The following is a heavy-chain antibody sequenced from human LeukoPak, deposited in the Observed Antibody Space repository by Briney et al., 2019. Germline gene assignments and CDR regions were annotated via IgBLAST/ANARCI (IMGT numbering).Heavy chain of an antibody. D-gene: IGHD3-10*01. V-gene: IGHV4-39*01. CDR1: GGSITSSNYF. CDR2: FYHSGTI. J-gene: IGHJ2*01. Sequence: SETLSLTCFVSGGSITSSNYFWGWIRQPPGKGLEWVGGFYHSGTIFYSPSLGSRVAISIDTSKNQFSLRLLSVTAADPAVYYCARQGVVPNKAGWYFDLWGRGTLVTVPS. CDR3: ARQGVVPNKAGWYFDL.